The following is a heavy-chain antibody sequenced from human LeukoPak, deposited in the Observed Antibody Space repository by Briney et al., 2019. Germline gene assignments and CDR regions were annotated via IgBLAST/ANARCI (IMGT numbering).Heavy chain of an antibody. CDR1: GYTFTSYG. V-gene: IGHV1-18*04. J-gene: IGHJ4*02. CDR2: ISAYNGNT. D-gene: IGHD2-2*01. CDR3: ASFERYCSSTSCPHNYFDY. Sequence: GASVKVSCKASGYTFTSYGISWVRQAPGQGLEWMGWISAYNGNTNYAQKLQGRVTMTTDTSTSTAYMELSSLRSEDTAVYYCASFERYCSSTSCPHNYFDYWGQGTLVTVSS.